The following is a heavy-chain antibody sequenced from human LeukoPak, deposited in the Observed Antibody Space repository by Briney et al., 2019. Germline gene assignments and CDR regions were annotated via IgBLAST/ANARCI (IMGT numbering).Heavy chain of an antibody. CDR2: IYYSGST. CDR1: GGSISSYY. V-gene: IGHV4-59*01. J-gene: IGHJ4*02. D-gene: IGHD6-13*01. CDR3: ARDRAAAGTLNYFDY. Sequence: SETLSLTCTVSGGSISSYYWSWIRQPPGKGLEWIGYIYYSGSTNYNPSLKSRVTISVDTSKNQFSLKLSSVTAADTAVYYCARDRAAAGTLNYFDYWGQGTLVTVSS.